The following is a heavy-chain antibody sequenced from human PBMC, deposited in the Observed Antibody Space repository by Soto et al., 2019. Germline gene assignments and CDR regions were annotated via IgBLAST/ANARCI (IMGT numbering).Heavy chain of an antibody. D-gene: IGHD2-15*01. CDR1: GGSFSAYY. Sequence: QVQLQQWGAGLLKPSETLSLTCAVSGGSFSAYYWTWIRQPPGRGLEWIGEIDHSGSTNYNPSLEGRVTMSIDTAKNRFYLNVTSVTAADTAVYYCVRGLRYSGMDVWGQGTTVTVS. V-gene: IGHV4-34*01. J-gene: IGHJ6*02. CDR3: VRGLRYSGMDV. CDR2: IDHSGST.